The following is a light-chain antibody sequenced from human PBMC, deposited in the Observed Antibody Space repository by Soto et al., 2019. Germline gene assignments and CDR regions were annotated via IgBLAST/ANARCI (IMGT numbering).Light chain of an antibody. CDR1: QGIRGD. Sequence: AIQMTQSPSSLSASLGDRVTIACRSSQGIRGDLGWYQQKPGKAPKLLISATSTLQSGVPSRFSGGGSGTDFTLTISSLQPEDFATYYCLQTYTSLTWTFGQGTKVDI. J-gene: IGKJ1*01. CDR2: ATS. CDR3: LQTYTSLTWT. V-gene: IGKV1-6*01.